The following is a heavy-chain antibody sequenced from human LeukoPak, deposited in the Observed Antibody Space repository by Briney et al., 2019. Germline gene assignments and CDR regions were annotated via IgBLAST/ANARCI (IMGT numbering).Heavy chain of an antibody. V-gene: IGHV4-38-2*02. D-gene: IGHD3-10*01. CDR2: IYHSGST. Sequence: SETLSLTCTVSGYSITSGYNWGWIRQPPGKGLEWIGSIYHSGSTYYNPSLKSRVTISVDTSKNQFSLKLSSVTAADTAVYYCARRPLGDVAVLYYFDYWGQGTLVTVSS. CDR1: GYSITSGYN. CDR3: ARRPLGDVAVLYYFDY. J-gene: IGHJ4*02.